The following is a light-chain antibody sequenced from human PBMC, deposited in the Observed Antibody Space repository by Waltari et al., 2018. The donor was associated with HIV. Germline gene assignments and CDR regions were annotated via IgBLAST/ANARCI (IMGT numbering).Light chain of an antibody. Sequence: DIQMTQSPSTLSASVGDSVLITCRASQSISSWLAWYQQKPGKAPKLLIYKASTLKSGVASRFSGSGSGTEFTLTISSLQPDDFATYYCQQYNSYSRAFGQGTKVEI. CDR3: QQYNSYSRA. CDR1: QSISSW. V-gene: IGKV1-5*03. CDR2: KAS. J-gene: IGKJ1*01.